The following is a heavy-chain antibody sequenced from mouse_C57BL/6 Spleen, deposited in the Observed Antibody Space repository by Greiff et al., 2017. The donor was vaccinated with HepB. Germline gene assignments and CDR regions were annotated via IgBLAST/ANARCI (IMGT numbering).Heavy chain of an antibody. CDR1: GFTFSSYG. CDR3: ARHASIYYYGSSYEDYAMDY. V-gene: IGHV5-6*01. Sequence: EVQLQESGGDLVKPGGSLKLSCAASGFTFSSYGMSWVRQTPDKRLEWVATISSGGSYTYYPDSVKGRFTISRDNAKNTLYLQMSSLKSEDTAMYYCARHASIYYYGSSYEDYAMDYWGQGTSVTVSS. J-gene: IGHJ4*01. D-gene: IGHD1-1*01. CDR2: ISSGGSYT.